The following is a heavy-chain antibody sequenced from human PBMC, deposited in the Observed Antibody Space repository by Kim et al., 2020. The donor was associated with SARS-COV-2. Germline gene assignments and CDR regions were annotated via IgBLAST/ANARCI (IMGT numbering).Heavy chain of an antibody. CDR2: ISSSGSTI. V-gene: IGHV3-11*01. CDR3: ARERTRITILGVVHRYGMDV. J-gene: IGHJ6*02. CDR1: GFTFSDYY. Sequence: GGSLRLSYAASGFTFSDYYMSWIRQAPGKGLEWFSYISSSGSTIYYADSVKGRFTISRDNAKNPLYLQMNSLRAEDTAVYYCARERTRITILGVVHRYGMDVWGQGTTVTVSS. D-gene: IGHD3-3*01.